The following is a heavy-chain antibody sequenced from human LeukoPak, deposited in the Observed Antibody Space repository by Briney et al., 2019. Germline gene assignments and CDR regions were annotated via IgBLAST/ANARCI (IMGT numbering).Heavy chain of an antibody. CDR3: ATHCQLGDLDN. J-gene: IGHJ4*02. Sequence: SETLSLPCTLSGGSISSKNGVPYYWGWIRQPPGKGLEWIGSGHYSGNTYNPSLKSRVTISIDTSKNQFSLKVGSVTAADTAVDYCATHCQLGDLDNWGQGNLVTVSS. CDR2: GHYSGNT. CDR1: GGSISSKNGVPYY. D-gene: IGHD2-21*02. V-gene: IGHV4-39*01.